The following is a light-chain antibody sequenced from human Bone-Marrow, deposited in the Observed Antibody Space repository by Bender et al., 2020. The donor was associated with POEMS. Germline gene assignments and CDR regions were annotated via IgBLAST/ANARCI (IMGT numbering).Light chain of an antibody. CDR1: SSDVGGSRS. V-gene: IGLV2-14*03. J-gene: IGLJ1*01. CDR2: EVT. CDR3: CCYTSGNSYV. Sequence: QSALTQPASMSGSPGQSITISCSGTSSDVGGSRSVSWYQQHPGKAPKVLISEVTVRPSEISHRFSGSQSVNTAYLTISGLQDAEEADYYCCCYTSGNSYVFGTGTKVPVL.